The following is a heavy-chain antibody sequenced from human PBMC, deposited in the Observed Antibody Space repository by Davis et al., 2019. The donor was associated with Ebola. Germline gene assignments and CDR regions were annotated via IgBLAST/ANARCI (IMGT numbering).Heavy chain of an antibody. D-gene: IGHD2-15*01. Sequence: GESLKISCAASGFTFSSYAMSWVRQAPGKGLEWVGFIRSKAYGGTTEYAASVKGRFTISRDDSKSIAYLQMNSLKTEDTAVYYCTRDRGYCSGGSCYAYGYFDLWGRGTLVTVSS. V-gene: IGHV3-49*04. CDR3: TRDRGYCSGGSCYAYGYFDL. CDR1: GFTFSSYA. CDR2: IRSKAYGGTT. J-gene: IGHJ2*01.